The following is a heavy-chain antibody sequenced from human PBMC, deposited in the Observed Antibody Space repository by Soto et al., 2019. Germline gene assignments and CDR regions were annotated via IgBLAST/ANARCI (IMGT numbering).Heavy chain of an antibody. CDR1: RFTFNTNE. Sequence: GGSLRLSYAASRFTFNTNEMSWVRQAPGKGLEWVSYISSGGRAIYYADSVKGRFTISRDNAKNSLYLQMNSLRAEDTAVYYCARFNIVLDRTFDYWCKGTMVTVS. J-gene: IGHJ4*02. V-gene: IGHV3-48*03. CDR2: ISSGGRAI. D-gene: IGHD2-15*01. CDR3: ARFNIVLDRTFDY.